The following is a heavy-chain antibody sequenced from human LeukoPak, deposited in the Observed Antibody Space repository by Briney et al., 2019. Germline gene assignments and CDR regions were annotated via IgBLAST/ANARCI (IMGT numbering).Heavy chain of an antibody. Sequence: ASVKVSCKASGYTFTNYGINWVRQGPGQGLEWMGWISAYNGITNYAQKFQGRLTMTTDTSTTTAYMELRSLRSDDTAVYYCARGRYGDYGGYYFDYWGQGTLVTVSS. J-gene: IGHJ4*02. CDR3: ARGRYGDYGGYYFDY. CDR1: GYTFTNYG. D-gene: IGHD4-17*01. V-gene: IGHV1-18*01. CDR2: ISAYNGIT.